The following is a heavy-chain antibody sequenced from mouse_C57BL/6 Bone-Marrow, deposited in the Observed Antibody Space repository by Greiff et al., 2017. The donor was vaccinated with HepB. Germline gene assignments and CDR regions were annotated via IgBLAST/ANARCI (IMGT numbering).Heavy chain of an antibody. CDR3: ASTYYGSSHYFDY. CDR2: IDPNSGGT. CDR1: GYTFTSYW. V-gene: IGHV1-72*01. J-gene: IGHJ2*01. Sequence: QVQLQQPGAELVKPGASVKLSCKASGYTFTSYWMHWVKPRPGRGLEWIGRIDPNSGGTKYNEKFKSQATLTVDKPSSTAYMQIISLTSDDSAVYYGASTYYGSSHYFDYWGQGTTLTVSS. D-gene: IGHD1-1*01.